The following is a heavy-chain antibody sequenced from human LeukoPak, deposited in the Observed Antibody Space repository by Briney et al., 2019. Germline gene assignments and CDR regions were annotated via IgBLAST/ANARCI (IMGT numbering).Heavy chain of an antibody. J-gene: IGHJ4*02. V-gene: IGHV3-7*01. CDR3: ARDVNWGYFDF. D-gene: IGHD7-27*01. CDR2: INQDGSVK. Sequence: GGSLRLSCAASGFTFSMDWMSWVRQAPGKGLEWVANINQDGSVKDYVDSVQGRFTISRDNAKNSLFLQMSSLGAEDTAVYYCARDVNWGYFDFWGQGALVTVSS. CDR1: GFTFSMDW.